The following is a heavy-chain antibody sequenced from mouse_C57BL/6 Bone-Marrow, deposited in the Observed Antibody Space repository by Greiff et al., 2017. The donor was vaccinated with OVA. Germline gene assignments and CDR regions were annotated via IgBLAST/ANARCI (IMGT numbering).Heavy chain of an antibody. CDR1: GYSFTDYN. CDR2: INPNCGST. CDR3: AGWDYYSGRSPFAY. D-gene: IGHD1-1*01. J-gene: IGHJ3*01. Sequence: VQLKESGPELVRPGASVKISCKASGYSFTDYNMKWVKQSNGKSLEWIGVINPNCGSTSYNQKFKGTATLTVDQSSSTAYMQLNSLTSEDSAVYDGAGWDYYSGRSPFAYWGQGTLVTVSA. V-gene: IGHV1-39*01.